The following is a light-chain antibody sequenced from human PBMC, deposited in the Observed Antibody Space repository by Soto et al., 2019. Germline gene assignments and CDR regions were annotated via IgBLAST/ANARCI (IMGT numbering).Light chain of an antibody. V-gene: IGKV1-5*01. CDR1: QTVERW. J-gene: IGKJ2*01. CDR3: HQYKDYVYT. Sequence: DIQMTQSPSTLSASVGDRVIITCRASQTVERWMAWYQQKPGKAPKLLISDVSTLERGVPSRFSGSGSATEFTLTISGLQPDDFATYYCHQYKDYVYTFGQGTKVESK. CDR2: DVS.